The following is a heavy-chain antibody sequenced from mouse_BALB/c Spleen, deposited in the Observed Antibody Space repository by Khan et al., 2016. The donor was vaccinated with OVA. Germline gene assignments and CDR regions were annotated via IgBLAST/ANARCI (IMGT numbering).Heavy chain of an antibody. CDR3: ARGGYSVFAY. CDR1: GYTFTDYV. J-gene: IGHJ3*01. V-gene: IGHV1-77*01. D-gene: IGHD2-14*01. Sequence: QVQLKQSGPELVKPGASLKVSCKASGYTFTDYVIGWVKQRTRQGLEWIGDIFTENSTPDYNEKFKDKATLTADKSSNTAYMQLSSLTSEDSAVYCGARGGYSVFAYWGQGTLVTVSA. CDR2: IFTENSTP.